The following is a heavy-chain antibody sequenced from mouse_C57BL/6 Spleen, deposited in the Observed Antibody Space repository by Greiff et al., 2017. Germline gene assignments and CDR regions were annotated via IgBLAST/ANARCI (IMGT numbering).Heavy chain of an antibody. J-gene: IGHJ2*01. V-gene: IGHV10-1*01. Sequence: GGGLVQPKGSLKLSCAASGFSFNTYAMNWVRQAPGKGLEWVARIRSKSNNYATYYADSVKDRFTISRDDSESMLYLQMNNLKTEDTAMYYCVRHGYWDEDFDYWGQGTTLTVSS. CDR1: GFSFNTYA. CDR2: IRSKSNNYAT. D-gene: IGHD4-1*01. CDR3: VRHGYWDEDFDY.